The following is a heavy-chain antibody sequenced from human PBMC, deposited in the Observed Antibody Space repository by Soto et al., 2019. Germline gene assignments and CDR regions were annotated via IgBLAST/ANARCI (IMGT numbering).Heavy chain of an antibody. V-gene: IGHV4-30-4*01. CDR1: GGSISSGDYY. CDR2: IYYSGST. Sequence: PSETLSLTCTVSGGSISSGDYYWSWLRQPPGKGLEWIGYIYYSGSTYYNPSLKSRVTISVDTSKKQFSLKLSSVTAADTAVYYCARDRFYDYVWGSYRTAPDDAFDIWCQGTMVTV. CDR3: ARDRFYDYVWGSYRTAPDDAFDI. D-gene: IGHD3-16*02. J-gene: IGHJ3*02.